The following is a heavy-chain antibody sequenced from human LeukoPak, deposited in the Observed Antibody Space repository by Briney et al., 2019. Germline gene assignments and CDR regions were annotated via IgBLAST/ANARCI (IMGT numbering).Heavy chain of an antibody. Sequence: ASMKVSFTTSGYTFTVYYIHWVRQAPGQGLEWMGWINPNSGGTNYAQKFLGRVTMTRDTSISTAYMELSRLTSDDTATYYCARVGDDSSGYPTLWGQGSLVTVSS. CDR3: ARVGDDSSGYPTL. J-gene: IGHJ4*02. CDR2: INPNSGGT. V-gene: IGHV1-2*02. D-gene: IGHD3-22*01. CDR1: GYTFTVYY.